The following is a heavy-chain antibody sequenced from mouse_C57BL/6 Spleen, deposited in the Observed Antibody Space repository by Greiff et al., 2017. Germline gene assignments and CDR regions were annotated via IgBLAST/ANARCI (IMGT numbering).Heavy chain of an antibody. J-gene: IGHJ3*01. D-gene: IGHD3-3*01. V-gene: IGHV1-55*01. CDR3: ARARDGFAY. CDR2: IHPGSGST. CDR1: GYTFTSYW. Sequence: VQLQQPGAELVKPGASVKLSCKASGYTFTSYWITWVKQRPGQGLEWIGDIHPGSGSTNYNEKFKSKATLTVDTSTNTAYMQLSSLTSEDSAVYYCARARDGFAYWGQGTLVTVSA.